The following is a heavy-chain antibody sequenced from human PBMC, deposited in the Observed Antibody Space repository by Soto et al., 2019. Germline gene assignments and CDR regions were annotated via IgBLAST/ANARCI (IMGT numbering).Heavy chain of an antibody. D-gene: IGHD2-15*01. CDR2: ISGSGGST. V-gene: IGHV3-23*01. CDR1: GFTFSSYA. CDR3: AKPDCSGGSCYLYAFDI. J-gene: IGHJ3*02. Sequence: EVQLLESGGGLVQPGGSLRLSCAASGFTFSSYAMSWVRQAPGKGLEWVSTISGSGGSTYYADSVKGRFTISRDNSMNTLYLQMSSLRAEDTAVYTCAKPDCSGGSCYLYAFDIWGQGTMVTVSS.